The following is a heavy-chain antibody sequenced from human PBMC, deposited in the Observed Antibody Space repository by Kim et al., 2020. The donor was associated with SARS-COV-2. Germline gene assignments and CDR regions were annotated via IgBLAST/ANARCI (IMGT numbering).Heavy chain of an antibody. CDR1: GGSFSGYY. V-gene: IGHV4-34*01. Sequence: SETLSLTCAVYGGSFSGYYWSWIRQPPGKGLEWIAEINHSGSTNYNPSLKSRVTISVDTSKNQFSLKLSSVTAADTAVYYCAREVIQLWLYGMDVWGQGTTVTVSS. D-gene: IGHD5-18*01. CDR2: INHSGST. J-gene: IGHJ6*02. CDR3: AREVIQLWLYGMDV.